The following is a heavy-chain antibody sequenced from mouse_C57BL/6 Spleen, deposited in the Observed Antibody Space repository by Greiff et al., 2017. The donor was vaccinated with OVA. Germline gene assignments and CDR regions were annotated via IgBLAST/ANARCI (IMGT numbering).Heavy chain of an antibody. D-gene: IGHD2-4*01. Sequence: VQLQQPGAELVKPGASVKLSCKASGYTFTSYWMHWVKQRPGQGLEWIGMIHPNSGSTNYNEKFKSKATLTVDKSSSTAYMQLSSLTSEDSAVYYCARYDYDYDWFAYWGQGTLVTVSA. CDR3: ARYDYDYDWFAY. V-gene: IGHV1-64*01. CDR2: IHPNSGST. CDR1: GYTFTSYW. J-gene: IGHJ3*01.